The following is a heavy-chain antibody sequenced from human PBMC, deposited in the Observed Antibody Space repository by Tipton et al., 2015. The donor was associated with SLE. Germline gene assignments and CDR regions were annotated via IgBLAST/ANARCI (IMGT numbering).Heavy chain of an antibody. Sequence: SLRLSCTASSFTFSSYWMHWVRQVPGKGLVWVSEIDPDGSRTNYADYVEGRFTISRDESKNTMYLQMNSLRAEDTAVYYCTDHDAFDIWGQGTMVTVSS. V-gene: IGHV3-74*01. CDR2: IDPDGSRT. J-gene: IGHJ3*02. CDR3: TDHDAFDI. CDR1: SFTFSSYW.